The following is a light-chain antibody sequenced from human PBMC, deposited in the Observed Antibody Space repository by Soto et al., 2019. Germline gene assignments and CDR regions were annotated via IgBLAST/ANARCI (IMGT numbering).Light chain of an antibody. CDR1: QSISTW. CDR3: QQHKSYPRT. V-gene: IGKV1-5*03. J-gene: IGKJ1*01. Sequence: DIQMTQSPSTLSASVGDRVTITCRASQSISTWLVWYQQKPGKAPRLLIYTASSLESGVTSRFSGSGSGTEFTLTISSLQPDDFATYYCQQHKSYPRTFGQGTKVEIK. CDR2: TAS.